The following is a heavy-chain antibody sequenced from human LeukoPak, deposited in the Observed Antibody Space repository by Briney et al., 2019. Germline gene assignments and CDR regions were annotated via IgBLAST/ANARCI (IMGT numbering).Heavy chain of an antibody. CDR3: ARDRGYSRAFDI. J-gene: IGHJ3*02. D-gene: IGHD3-10*01. CDR1: GFTSSDYT. Sequence: GGSLRLSCAASGFTSSDYTMNWVRQAPGTGLEWVSVISGGGSTNYADSVKGRFTISRDNSKNTLYLQMNSLRAEDTAVYYCARDRGYSRAFDIWGHGTMVTVSS. V-gene: IGHV3-66*01. CDR2: ISGGGST.